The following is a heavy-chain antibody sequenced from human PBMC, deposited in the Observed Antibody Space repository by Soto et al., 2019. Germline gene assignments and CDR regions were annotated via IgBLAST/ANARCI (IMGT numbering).Heavy chain of an antibody. D-gene: IGHD3-22*01. Sequence: QVQLQESGPGLVKPSQTLSLTCTVSVASISSGGYYWSWIRQHPGEGLEWIGYIYYSGSTSYNPSLKSRVTISVDTSKNQFSLNLSSVTDADTAVYYCARESKYDTSGYPPWFAPWGQGTLVTVSS. CDR3: ARESKYDTSGYPPWFAP. V-gene: IGHV4-31*03. CDR2: IYYSGST. CDR1: VASISSGGYY. J-gene: IGHJ5*02.